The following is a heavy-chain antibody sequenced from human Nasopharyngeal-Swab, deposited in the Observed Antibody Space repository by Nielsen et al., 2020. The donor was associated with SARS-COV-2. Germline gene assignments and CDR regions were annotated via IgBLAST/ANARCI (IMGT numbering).Heavy chain of an antibody. CDR3: ASFTAGSSWYFDYYGMDV. J-gene: IGHJ6*02. CDR2: IYYSGST. Sequence: SETLSLTCTVSGGSISSSSYYWGWIRQPPGKGLEWTGSIYYSGSTYYNPSLKSRVTISVDTSKNQFSLKLSSVTAADTAVYYCASFTAGSSWYFDYYGMDVWGQGTTVTVSS. CDR1: GGSISSSSYY. V-gene: IGHV4-39*01. D-gene: IGHD6-13*01.